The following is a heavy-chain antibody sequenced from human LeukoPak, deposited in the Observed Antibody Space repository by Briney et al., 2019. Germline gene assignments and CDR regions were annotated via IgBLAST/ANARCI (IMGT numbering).Heavy chain of an antibody. D-gene: IGHD4-17*01. V-gene: IGHV1-8*03. Sequence: GASVKVSCKASGYTFTSYDINWVRQATGQGLEWMGWMNPNSGNTGYAQKFQGRVTITRNTSISTAYMELSSLRSEDTAVYYCARDLPGSGDSKIIDAFDIWGQGTMVTVSS. CDR3: ARDLPGSGDSKIIDAFDI. CDR1: GYTFTSYD. J-gene: IGHJ3*02. CDR2: MNPNSGNT.